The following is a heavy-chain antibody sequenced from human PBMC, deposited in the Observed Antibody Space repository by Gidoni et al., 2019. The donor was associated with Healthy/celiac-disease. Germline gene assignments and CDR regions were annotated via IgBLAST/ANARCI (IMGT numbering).Heavy chain of an antibody. CDR3: ASSLSSGWYGAPRSSLGWCYGMDV. D-gene: IGHD6-19*01. V-gene: IGHV1-69*06. CDR2: IIPIFGTA. J-gene: IGHJ6*02. CDR1: GGTFSSYA. Sequence: QVQLVQSGAEVKKPGSSVKVSCKASGGTFSSYAISWVRQAPGQGLEWMGGIIPIFGTANYAQKFQGRVTITADKSTSTAYMELSSLRSEDTAVYYCASSLSSGWYGAPRSSLGWCYGMDVWGQGTTVTVSS.